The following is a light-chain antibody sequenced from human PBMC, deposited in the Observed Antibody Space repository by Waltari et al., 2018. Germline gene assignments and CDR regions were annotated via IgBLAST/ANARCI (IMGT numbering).Light chain of an antibody. V-gene: IGLV2-23*01. Sequence: QSALTQPAPVSGSPGQSITISCTGTSNHAGSYNLVSWYHRHPGKAPELLIYEGSKRPSGVSNRFSGSKSGNTASLTISGLQAEDEADYFCCSYASGSTIIFGGGTKLTVL. CDR3: CSYASGSTII. J-gene: IGLJ2*01. CDR2: EGS. CDR1: SNHAGSYNL.